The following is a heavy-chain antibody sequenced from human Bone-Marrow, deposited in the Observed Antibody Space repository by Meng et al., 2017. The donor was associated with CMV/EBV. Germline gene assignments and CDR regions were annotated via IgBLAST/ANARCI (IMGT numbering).Heavy chain of an antibody. Sequence: GESLKISCAVSGFTFSSYSMNWVRQAPGKGLEWISLIRSKPYGGTPEYAASVRGRFTTSRDDSKSIVYLQMNTLTSEDTAVYYCTSALVPAARRQFDYWGQGTLVTVSS. CDR2: IRSKPYGGTP. J-gene: IGHJ4*02. V-gene: IGHV3-49*04. D-gene: IGHD2-2*01. CDR1: GFTFSSYS. CDR3: TSALVPAARRQFDY.